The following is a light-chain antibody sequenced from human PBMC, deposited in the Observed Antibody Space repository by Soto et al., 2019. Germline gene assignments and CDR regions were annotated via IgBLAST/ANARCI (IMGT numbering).Light chain of an antibody. Sequence: EIVLTQPPSALSLSPGERATLSCRASQSVSTYLAWYQQKPGQAPRLLIYGTSSRATGIPDRFSGSGSGTDFTLTISRLEPEDFAVYYCQQYGNSPITFGQGTRLEIK. J-gene: IGKJ5*01. CDR3: QQYGNSPIT. CDR2: GTS. V-gene: IGKV3-20*01. CDR1: QSVSTY.